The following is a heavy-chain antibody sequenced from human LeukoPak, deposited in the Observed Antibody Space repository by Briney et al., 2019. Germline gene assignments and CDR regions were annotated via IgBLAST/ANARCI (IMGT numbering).Heavy chain of an antibody. Sequence: GASVTVSCKASGYTFTSYGVSWVRQAPGQGLEWLGWITAYNGNTKYAQKVQGRVTMTTDTSTSTAYMELRSLRSDDTAVYYCARDHCSGGSCYYYYGMDVWGQGTTVTVSS. J-gene: IGHJ6*02. V-gene: IGHV1-18*01. CDR2: ITAYNGNT. D-gene: IGHD2-15*01. CDR1: GYTFTSYG. CDR3: ARDHCSGGSCYYYYGMDV.